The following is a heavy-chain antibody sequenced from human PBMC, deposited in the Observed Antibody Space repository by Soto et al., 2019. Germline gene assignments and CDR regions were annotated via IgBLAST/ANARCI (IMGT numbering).Heavy chain of an antibody. CDR2: VSHDGRNT. V-gene: IGHV3-30*18. J-gene: IGHJ4*02. Sequence: PGGSLRLSCAASGFSVSSSHMIRVRQAPGKGLEWVAVVSHDGRNTHYADSVKGRFTISRDSSKNTVSLEMTSLRAEDTAVYYGAKGGRQWLVTSDFNYWGQGALVTVSS. CDR1: GFSVSSSH. CDR3: AKGGRQWLVTSDFNY. D-gene: IGHD6-19*01.